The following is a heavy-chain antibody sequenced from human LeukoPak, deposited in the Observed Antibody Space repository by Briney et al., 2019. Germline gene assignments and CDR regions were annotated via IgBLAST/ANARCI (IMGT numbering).Heavy chain of an antibody. CDR2: IFYSGST. Sequence: PSETLSLTCTVSGGSIRSFYWSWIRQPPGKGLEWIGYIFYSGSTTYNPSLKSRVTMSVDTSKSQFSLRLSSVTAADTAVYYCAKNLESCSSGGSCYQLDPWGQGTLVTVSS. CDR1: GGSIRSFY. CDR3: AKNLESCSSGGSCYQLDP. V-gene: IGHV4-59*01. J-gene: IGHJ5*02. D-gene: IGHD2-15*01.